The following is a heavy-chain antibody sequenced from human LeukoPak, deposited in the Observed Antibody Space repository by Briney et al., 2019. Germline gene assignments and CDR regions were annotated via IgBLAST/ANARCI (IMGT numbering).Heavy chain of an antibody. J-gene: IGHJ4*02. D-gene: IGHD6-19*01. V-gene: IGHV4-59*01. CDR1: GGSISSYY. CDR2: IYYSGST. Sequence: SETLSLTCTVSGGSISSYYWSWIRQPPGKGLEWIGYIYYSGSTNYNPSLKSRVTISVDTSKNQFSLKLSSVTAADTAVYYCARYRGWSTFDYWGQGTLVTVSS. CDR3: ARYRGWSTFDY.